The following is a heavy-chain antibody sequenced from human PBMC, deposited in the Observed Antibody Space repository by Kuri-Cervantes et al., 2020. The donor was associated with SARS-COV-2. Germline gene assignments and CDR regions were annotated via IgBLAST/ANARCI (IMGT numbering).Heavy chain of an antibody. CDR2: MNPNSGNT. J-gene: IGHJ6*01. Sequence: ASVKVSCKASGYTFTGYDINWVRQATGQGLEWMGWMNPNSGNTGYAQKFQGRVTMTRNTSISTAYMELSSLRSEDTAVYYCARRFYGSGWYNYYYYGMDVWGQGTTVTVSS. V-gene: IGHV1-8*01. CDR1: GYTFTGYD. D-gene: IGHD6-13*01. CDR3: ARRFYGSGWYNYYYYGMDV.